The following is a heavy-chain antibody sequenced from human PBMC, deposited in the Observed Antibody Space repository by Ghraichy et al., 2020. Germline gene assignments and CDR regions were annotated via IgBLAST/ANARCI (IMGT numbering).Heavy chain of an antibody. Sequence: GGSLRLSCGASGFTFSTYAMSWVRQTPGKGLEWVSTIRGSGSATYYAASVKGRFTISRDNSENTLYLQLNSLRAEDTAVYYCAREPHYDFWSGYPYYLDYWGQGTLVTVSS. D-gene: IGHD3-3*01. V-gene: IGHV3-23*01. CDR2: IRGSGSAT. J-gene: IGHJ4*02. CDR1: GFTFSTYA. CDR3: AREPHYDFWSGYPYYLDY.